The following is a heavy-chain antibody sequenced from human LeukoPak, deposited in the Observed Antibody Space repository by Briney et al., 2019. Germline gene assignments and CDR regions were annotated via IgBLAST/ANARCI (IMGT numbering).Heavy chain of an antibody. V-gene: IGHV3-23*01. CDR2: ISGSGGSP. Sequence: GESLRLSCAASGFTFRNYALSWVRQAPGKGLEWISVISGSGGSPYYADSVKGRFTISRDNSKNTLYLQMNSLRAEDTAVYYCAKDGVYWGQGTLVTVSS. J-gene: IGHJ4*02. CDR1: GFTFRNYA. D-gene: IGHD3-16*01. CDR3: AKDGVY.